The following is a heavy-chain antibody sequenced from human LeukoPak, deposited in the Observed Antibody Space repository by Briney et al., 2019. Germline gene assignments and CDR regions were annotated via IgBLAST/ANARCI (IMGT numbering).Heavy chain of an antibody. CDR1: GGSFSGYY. D-gene: IGHD2-2*01. CDR2: INHSGST. J-gene: IGHJ4*02. V-gene: IGHV4-34*01. CDR3: ARGHLGYCSSTSCYGYYFDY. Sequence: PSETLSLTCAVYGGSFSGYYWSWIRQPPGKGLEWIGEINHSGSTNYNPSLKSRVTTSVDTSKNQFSLKLSSVTAADTAVYYCARGHLGYCSSTSCYGYYFDYWGQGTLVTVSS.